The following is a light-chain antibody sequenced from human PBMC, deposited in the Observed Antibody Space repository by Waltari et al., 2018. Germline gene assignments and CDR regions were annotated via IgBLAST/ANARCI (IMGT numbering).Light chain of an antibody. V-gene: IGLV2-14*01. J-gene: IGLJ3*02. CDR1: SSYIGAYNF. Sequence: QSALTQPASVSGSPGQSITISCTGTSSYIGAYNFVSWYQQDPGKAPKVLIYEVTNRPSGVSDRFSGSKSGNTASLTISGLQAGDEGHYYCSSYVASSTLWVFGGGTKLTVL. CDR3: SSYVASSTLWV. CDR2: EVT.